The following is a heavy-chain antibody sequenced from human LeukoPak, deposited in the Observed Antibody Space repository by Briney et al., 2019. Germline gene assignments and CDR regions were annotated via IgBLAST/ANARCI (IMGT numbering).Heavy chain of an antibody. CDR3: AGKNCSGGSCYSGAFRARSGYYMDV. CDR1: GGTFSSYA. V-gene: IGHV1-69*05. CDR2: IIPIFGTA. D-gene: IGHD2-15*01. J-gene: IGHJ6*03. Sequence: RASVKVSCKASGGTFSSYAISWVRQAPGQGLEWMGRIIPIFGTANYAQKFQGRVTITTDESTSTAYMELSSLRSEDTAVYYCAGKNCSGGSCYSGAFRARSGYYMDVWGKGTTATVSS.